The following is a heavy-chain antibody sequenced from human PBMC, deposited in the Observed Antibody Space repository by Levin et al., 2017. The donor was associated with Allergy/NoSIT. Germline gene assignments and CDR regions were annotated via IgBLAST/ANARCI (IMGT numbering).Heavy chain of an antibody. CDR3: ARGGPPNYDYNWGSYRDGYFDY. D-gene: IGHD3-16*02. V-gene: IGHV3-49*04. CDR1: GFTFGDYA. J-gene: IGHJ4*02. Sequence: GASVKVSCTGSGFTFGDYAMSWVRQAPGKGLEWVGFIRNKAHGGTTEYAASVKGRLTIPRDDSKSIAYLQMNSLKTEDTAVYFCARGGPPNYDYNWGSYRDGYFDYWGQGTLVTVSS. CDR2: IRNKAHGGTT.